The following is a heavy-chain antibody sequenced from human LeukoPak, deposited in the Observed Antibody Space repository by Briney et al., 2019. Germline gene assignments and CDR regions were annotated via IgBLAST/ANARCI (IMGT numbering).Heavy chain of an antibody. V-gene: IGHV3-23*01. CDR2: IRGSGGST. D-gene: IGHD3-10*01. J-gene: IGHJ4*02. CDR3: AKASTFLYYGSGSYSPFFDY. Sequence: PGGSLRLSCAASGFTFSSYAMSWVRQAPGKGLEWVSAIRGSGGSTYYADSVKGRFTISRGNSKNTLYLQMNSLRAEDTAVYYCAKASTFLYYGSGSYSPFFDYWGQGTLVTVSS. CDR1: GFTFSSYA.